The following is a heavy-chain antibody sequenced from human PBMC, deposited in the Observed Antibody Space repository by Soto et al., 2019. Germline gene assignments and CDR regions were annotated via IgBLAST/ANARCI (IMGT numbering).Heavy chain of an antibody. D-gene: IGHD3-3*01. CDR3: ARGPLRLQPLDP. CDR1: GYTFTSYD. V-gene: IGHV1-8*01. J-gene: IGHJ5*02. Sequence: QVQLVQSGAEVKKPGASVKVSCKASGYTFTSYDINWVRQATGQGLEWMGWMNPNRGNTGYAQKYQGRVTMTMNTSISKADVELSSLRSEDTAVYYCARGPLRLQPLDPWGQGPLVTVSS. CDR2: MNPNRGNT.